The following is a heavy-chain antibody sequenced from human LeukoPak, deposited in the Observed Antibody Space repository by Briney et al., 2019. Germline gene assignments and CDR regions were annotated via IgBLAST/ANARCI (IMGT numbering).Heavy chain of an antibody. V-gene: IGHV4-59*01. Sequence: SETPSLTCTVSGGSISSYYWSWIRQPPGKGLEWIGYIYYSGSTNYNPSLKSRVTISVDTSKNQFSLKLSSVTAADTAVYYCASGYGSGSYRDAFDIWGQGTMVTVSS. CDR2: IYYSGST. D-gene: IGHD3-10*01. CDR1: GGSISSYY. J-gene: IGHJ3*02. CDR3: ASGYGSGSYRDAFDI.